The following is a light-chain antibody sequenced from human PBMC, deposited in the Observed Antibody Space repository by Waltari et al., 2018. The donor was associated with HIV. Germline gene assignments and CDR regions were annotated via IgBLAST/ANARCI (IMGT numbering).Light chain of an antibody. CDR1: SSNIGSSP. V-gene: IGLV1-44*01. CDR2: INY. Sequence: QSVLTQPPSASGTPGQRVTISCSGSSSNIGSSPENWYQQLPGTAPKLLMYINYRRPSGVPDRFSGSKSGTSAALAISGLQSEDEADYFCAAWDDSLKGVVFGGGTKLTVL. J-gene: IGLJ2*01. CDR3: AAWDDSLKGVV.